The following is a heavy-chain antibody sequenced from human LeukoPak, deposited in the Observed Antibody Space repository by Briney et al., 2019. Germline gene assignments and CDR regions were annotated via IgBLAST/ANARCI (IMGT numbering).Heavy chain of an antibody. D-gene: IGHD3-9*01. V-gene: IGHV3-23*01. J-gene: IGHJ4*02. Sequence: GGSLRLSCAASGFSFSSYAMSWVRRAPGKGLEWVSVITNSGGSTYYADSVKGRFTISRDNAKNTLYLQMNSLRAEDTAVYYCARGADSGYSSDNWGQGTLVSVSS. CDR3: ARGADSGYSSDN. CDR1: GFSFSSYA. CDR2: ITNSGGST.